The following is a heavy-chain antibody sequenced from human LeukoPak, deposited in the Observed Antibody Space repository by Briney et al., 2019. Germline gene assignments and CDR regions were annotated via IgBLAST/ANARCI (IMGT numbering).Heavy chain of an antibody. CDR3: ARSTSYYYDSSGYYGHFQH. CDR1: GFTFSSYW. V-gene: IGHV3-7*02. D-gene: IGHD3-22*01. CDR2: IKQDGSEK. J-gene: IGHJ1*01. Sequence: AGGSLRLSCAASGFTFSSYWMSWVRQAPGKGLEWVANIKQDGSEKYYVDSVKGRFTISRDNAKNSLYLQMNSLRAEDTAVYYCARSTSYYYDSSGYYGHFQHWGQGTLVTVSS.